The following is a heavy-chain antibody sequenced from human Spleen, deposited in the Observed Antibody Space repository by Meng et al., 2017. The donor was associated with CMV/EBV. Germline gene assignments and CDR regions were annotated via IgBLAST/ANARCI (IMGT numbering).Heavy chain of an antibody. V-gene: IGHV3-23*01. J-gene: IGHJ5*02. CDR2: ISGSGGST. CDR3: AKGDWQLT. CDR1: GFTFSDHY. D-gene: IGHD1-26*01. Sequence: GGSLRLSCAVSGFTFSDHYMDWVRQAPGKGLEWVSAISGSGGSTYYADSVKSRFTISRDNSKNTLYLQMNSLRAEDTAVYYCAKGDWQLTWGQGTLVTVSS.